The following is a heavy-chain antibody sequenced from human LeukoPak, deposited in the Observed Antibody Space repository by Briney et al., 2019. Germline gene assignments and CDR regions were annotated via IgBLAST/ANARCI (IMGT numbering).Heavy chain of an antibody. J-gene: IGHJ6*03. D-gene: IGHD2-2*01. CDR3: AKLGCSSTSCYQPLYYYYYYMDV. V-gene: IGHV3-30*02. CDR2: IRYDGSNK. Sequence: GGSLRLSCAASGFTFSSYGMHWVRQAPGKGLEWVAFIRYDGSNKYYADSVKGRFTISRDNSKNTLYLQMNSLRAEDTAAYYCAKLGCSSTSCYQPLYYYYYYMDVWGKGTTVTVSS. CDR1: GFTFSSYG.